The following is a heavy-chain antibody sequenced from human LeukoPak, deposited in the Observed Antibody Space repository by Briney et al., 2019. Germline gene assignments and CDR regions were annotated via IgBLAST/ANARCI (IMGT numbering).Heavy chain of an antibody. Sequence: SQTLSLTCTVSGDSISSGNYYWSWIRQPAGKGLEWIGRIHTSGSTNYNPSLKSRATISVDTSKSQFSLKLSSVTAADTAVYYCERVGSGSVSAWDYYYMDVWGKGTTVTVSS. J-gene: IGHJ6*03. D-gene: IGHD3-10*01. CDR3: ERVGSGSVSAWDYYYMDV. CDR1: GDSISSGNYY. V-gene: IGHV4-61*02. CDR2: IHTSGST.